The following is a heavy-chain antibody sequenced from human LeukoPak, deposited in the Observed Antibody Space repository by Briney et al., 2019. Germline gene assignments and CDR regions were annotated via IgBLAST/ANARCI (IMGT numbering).Heavy chain of an antibody. CDR1: GGSISSYY. Sequence: KPSETLSLTCTVSGGSISSYYWSWIRQPPGKGLEWIGYISYSGTTNYNPSLKSRVTISVDTSKNQFSLQLSSVTAAETAVYYCARAIFWNGYYSRDYYYGLDVWGQGTTVTVSS. CDR2: ISYSGTT. J-gene: IGHJ6*02. CDR3: ARAIFWNGYYSRDYYYGLDV. V-gene: IGHV4-59*01. D-gene: IGHD3-3*01.